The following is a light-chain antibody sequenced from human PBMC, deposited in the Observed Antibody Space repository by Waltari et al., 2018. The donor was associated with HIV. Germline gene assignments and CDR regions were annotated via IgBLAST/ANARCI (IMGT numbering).Light chain of an antibody. Sequence: DIVMTQSPHSLAVTLGERATINCKSSQNLLYSSNNKSYLAWYQHKPGQPPKLLIYWASTRESGVPDRCSGRGSGTDFTLTISSLQAEDVAVDYCQQYYNRKTCGQGTKVEIK. J-gene: IGKJ1*01. CDR3: QQYYNRKT. CDR1: QNLLYSSNNKSY. V-gene: IGKV4-1*01. CDR2: WAS.